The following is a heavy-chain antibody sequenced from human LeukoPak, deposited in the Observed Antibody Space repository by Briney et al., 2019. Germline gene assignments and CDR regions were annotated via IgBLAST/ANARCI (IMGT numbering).Heavy chain of an antibody. J-gene: IGHJ4*02. CDR1: GGSISSSSYY. CDR3: ARHSNTYYYDSSGYYYPRPFDY. CDR2: IYYSGST. Sequence: NTSETLSLTCTVSGGSISSSSYYWGWIRQPPGKGLEWIGSIYYSGSTYYDPSLKSRVTISVDTSKNQFSLKLSSVTAADTAVYYCARHSNTYYYDSSGYYYPRPFDYWGQGTLVTVSS. D-gene: IGHD3-22*01. V-gene: IGHV4-39*01.